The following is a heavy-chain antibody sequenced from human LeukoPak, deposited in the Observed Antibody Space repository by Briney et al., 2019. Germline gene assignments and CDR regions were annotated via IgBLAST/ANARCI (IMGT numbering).Heavy chain of an antibody. CDR1: GGSISSGGYY. J-gene: IGHJ4*01. CDR2: IYHSGST. V-gene: IGHV4-30-2*01. CDR3: ARGRGNEYGDYDY. Sequence: SETLSLTCTVSGGSISSGGYYWSWIRQPPGKGLEWIGYIYHSGSTYYNPSLKSRVTISVDTSKNQFSLKLSSVTAADTAVYYCARGRGNEYGDYDYWGHGTLVTVSS. D-gene: IGHD4-17*01.